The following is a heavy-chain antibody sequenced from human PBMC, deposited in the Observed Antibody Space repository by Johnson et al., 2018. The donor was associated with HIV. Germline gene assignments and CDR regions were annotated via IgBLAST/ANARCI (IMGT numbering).Heavy chain of an antibody. CDR1: GFTFSDNY. Sequence: QVKLVESGGGLVKPGGSLRLSCAASGFTFSDNYMTWIRQAPGKGLEWVSSINWNGGSAGYADSVKGRFIISRDNAKNSLHLQMNSLKTEDTAVYYCTTDPFVGATYAFDIWGQGTMVTVSS. CDR3: TTDPFVGATYAFDI. J-gene: IGHJ3*02. D-gene: IGHD1-26*01. CDR2: INWNGGSA. V-gene: IGHV3-11*01.